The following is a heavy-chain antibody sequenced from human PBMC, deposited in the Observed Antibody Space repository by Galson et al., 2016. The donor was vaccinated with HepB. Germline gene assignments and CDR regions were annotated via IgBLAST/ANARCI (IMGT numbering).Heavy chain of an antibody. CDR1: GFTFSDYG. J-gene: IGHJ4*02. CDR3: AKDRGPWGNGFYFDY. V-gene: IGHV3-30*18. CDR2: ISRDGSTQ. D-gene: IGHD7-27*01. Sequence: SLRLSCAASGFTFSDYGMHWVRQAPGRGLEWVAGISRDGSTQHYGDPVKGRFTISRDNFKNTVYLQMNSLRGEDTALFYCAKDRGPWGNGFYFDYWGQGSLVTVSS.